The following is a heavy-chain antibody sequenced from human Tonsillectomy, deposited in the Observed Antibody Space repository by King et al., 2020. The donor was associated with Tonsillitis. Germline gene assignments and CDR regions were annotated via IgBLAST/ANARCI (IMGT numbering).Heavy chain of an antibody. CDR2: INPNNFGT. Sequence: QLVQSGAEVKKPGASVIISCKASGYTFTGYYIHWVRQAPGQGLEWMGWINPNNFGTNSAKKFKGRVTMTRDTSINTAYLELSSLRSDDTAVYFCARADFSYSSSSLDYWGQGTLVTVSS. CDR3: ARADFSYSSSSLDY. D-gene: IGHD6-6*01. CDR1: GYTFTGYY. V-gene: IGHV1-2*02. J-gene: IGHJ4*02.